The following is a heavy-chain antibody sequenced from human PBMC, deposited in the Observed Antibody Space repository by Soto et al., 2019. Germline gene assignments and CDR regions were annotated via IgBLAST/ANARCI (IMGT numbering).Heavy chain of an antibody. CDR2: INHSGST. J-gene: IGHJ4*02. CDR1: GGSFSGYY. CDR3: ARGYVRNFDY. Sequence: QVQLQQWGAGLLKPSETLSLTCAVYGGSFSGYYWTWIRQPPGKGLEWIGEINHSGSTNYNPSLKSRVTISVDTSKTQFSLMLSSVTAADTAVYYCARGYVRNFDYWGQGTLVTVSS. D-gene: IGHD3-10*02. V-gene: IGHV4-34*01.